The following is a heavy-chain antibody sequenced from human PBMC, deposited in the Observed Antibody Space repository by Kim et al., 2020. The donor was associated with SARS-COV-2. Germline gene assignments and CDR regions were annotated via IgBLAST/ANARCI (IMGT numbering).Heavy chain of an antibody. CDR2: IGTAGDT. D-gene: IGHD6-13*01. CDR1: GFTFSSYD. CDR3: ARAGPQQLVNFDY. J-gene: IGHJ4*02. V-gene: IGHV3-13*01. Sequence: GGSLRLSCAASGFTFSSYDMHWVRQATGKGLEWVSAIGTAGDTYYPGSVKGRFTISRENAKNSLYLQMNSLRAGDTAVYYCARAGPQQLVNFDYWGQGTLVTVSS.